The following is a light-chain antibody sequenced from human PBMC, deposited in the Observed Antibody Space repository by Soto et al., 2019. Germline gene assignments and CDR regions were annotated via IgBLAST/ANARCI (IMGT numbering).Light chain of an antibody. V-gene: IGKV3-20*01. J-gene: IGKJ5*01. Sequence: EFVLTQSPGTLSLSPGERATLSCRASQSVSSNLAWYQQKPGQAPRLLIYGASTRATGIPDRFSGSGSGTDFTLTISRLEPEDFAVYYCQQYGSSRFGQGTRLEIK. CDR2: GAS. CDR3: QQYGSSR. CDR1: QSVSSN.